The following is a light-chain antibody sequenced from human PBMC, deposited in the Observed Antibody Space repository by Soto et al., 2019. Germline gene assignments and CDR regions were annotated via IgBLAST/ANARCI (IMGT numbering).Light chain of an antibody. CDR3: MQALQSPWT. J-gene: IGKJ1*01. CDR2: LGS. Sequence: DIVMTQSPLSLPVTPGEPASISCRSSQSLLHSNGYNYLDWYLQKPGQSPQLLIYLGSNRASGVPDRFSGSGSGTDFTLEISRVEAEDVGVYYCMQALQSPWTCGQGTKVVIK. V-gene: IGKV2-28*01. CDR1: QSLLHSNGYNY.